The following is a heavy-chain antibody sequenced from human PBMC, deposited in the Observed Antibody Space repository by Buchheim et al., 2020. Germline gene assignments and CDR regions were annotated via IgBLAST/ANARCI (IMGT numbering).Heavy chain of an antibody. CDR1: GGSFSGYY. CDR3: ASTLASNGESFDY. V-gene: IGHV4-34*01. CDR2: INHSGST. J-gene: IGHJ4*02. D-gene: IGHD3-22*01. Sequence: QVQLQQWGAGLLKPSETLSLTCAVYGGSFSGYYWSWIRQPPGKGLEWIGEINHSGSTNYNPSLKSRVTISVDTSKNQFSLKLSSVTAADTAMYYCASTLASNGESFDYWGQGTL.